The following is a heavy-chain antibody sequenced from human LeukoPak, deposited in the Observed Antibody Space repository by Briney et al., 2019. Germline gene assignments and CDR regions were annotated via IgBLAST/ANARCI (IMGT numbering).Heavy chain of an antibody. Sequence: GGSLRLSCAASGFTFSSYAMSWVRQAPGKGLEWVSAISGSGGSTYCADSVKGRFTISRDNSKNTLYLQMNSLRAEDTAVYYCARRRGYSYGPGDYWGQGTLVTVSS. CDR1: GFTFSSYA. J-gene: IGHJ4*02. CDR3: ARRRGYSYGPGDY. D-gene: IGHD5-18*01. CDR2: ISGSGGST. V-gene: IGHV3-23*01.